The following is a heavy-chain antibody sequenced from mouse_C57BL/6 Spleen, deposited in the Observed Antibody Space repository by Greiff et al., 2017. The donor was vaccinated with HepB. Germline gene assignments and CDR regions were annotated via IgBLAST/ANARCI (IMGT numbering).Heavy chain of an antibody. CDR1: GYTFTDYN. D-gene: IGHD4-1*01. V-gene: IGHV1-18*01. Sequence: EVHLQQSGPELVKPGASVKIPCKASGYTFTDYNMDWVKQSHGKSLEWIGDINPNNGGTIYNQKFKGKATLTVDKSSSTAYMELSSLTSEDTAVYYCARSETGTYYFDYWGQGTTLTVSS. CDR2: INPNNGGT. CDR3: ARSETGTYYFDY. J-gene: IGHJ2*01.